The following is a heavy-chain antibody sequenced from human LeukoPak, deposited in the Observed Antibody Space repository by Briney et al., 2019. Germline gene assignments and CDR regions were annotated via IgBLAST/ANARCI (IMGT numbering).Heavy chain of an antibody. CDR2: INHSGST. V-gene: IGHV4-34*01. Sequence: SETLSLTCAVYGGSFSGYYWTLIRQPPGKGLEWLGEINHSGSTNYNPSLKSRVTISVDTSKNQFSLKLSSVTAADTAVYYCARHKKINVNFDYWGQGTLVTVSS. CDR1: GGSFSGYY. CDR3: ARHKKINVNFDY. J-gene: IGHJ4*02.